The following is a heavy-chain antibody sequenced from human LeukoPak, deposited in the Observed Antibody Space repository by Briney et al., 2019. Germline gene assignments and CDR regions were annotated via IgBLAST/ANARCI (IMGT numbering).Heavy chain of an antibody. J-gene: IGHJ4*02. CDR3: ARTGRDGYNFYY. V-gene: IGHV3-21*01. CDR2: ISSSSSYI. D-gene: IGHD5-24*01. Sequence: GGSLRLSCAASGFTFFSYTMNWVRQAPGKGLEWVSSISSSSSYIYYADSVKGRFTISRDNAKNSLYLQMNSLRAEDTAVYYCARTGRDGYNFYYWGQGTLVTVSS. CDR1: GFTFFSYT.